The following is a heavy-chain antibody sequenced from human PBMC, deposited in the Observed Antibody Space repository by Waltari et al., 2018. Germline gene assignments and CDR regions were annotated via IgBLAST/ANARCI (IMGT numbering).Heavy chain of an antibody. D-gene: IGHD2-15*01. CDR2: IKADGSGA. V-gene: IGHV3-74*01. J-gene: IGHJ6*02. CDR3: AGHRPGGYGMDV. Sequence: MAWVRQAPGEGVGWVSVIKADGSGATYADAVRGRFTISRDNTKSTLYRQRNSLRVDDTAVYYCAGHRPGGYGMDVWGQGTTVTVSS.